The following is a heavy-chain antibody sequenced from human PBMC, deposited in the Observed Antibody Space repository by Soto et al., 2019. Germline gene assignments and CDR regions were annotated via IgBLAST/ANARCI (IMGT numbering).Heavy chain of an antibody. Sequence: ESGGGVVQPGRSLRLSCAASGFTFSSYGMHWVRQAPGKGLEWVAVISYDGSDTYYADSVKGRFTISRDNSKNTLYLLMNSLRAEDTAVYYCTKTQEGRSLTFDYWGLGTLVTVSS. CDR3: TKTQEGRSLTFDY. V-gene: IGHV3-30*18. J-gene: IGHJ4*02. CDR2: ISYDGSDT. CDR1: GFTFSSYG.